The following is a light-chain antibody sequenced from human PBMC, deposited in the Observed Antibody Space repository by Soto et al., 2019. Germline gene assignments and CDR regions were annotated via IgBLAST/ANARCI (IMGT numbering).Light chain of an antibody. CDR3: QQRSNWPLT. V-gene: IGKV3-11*01. Sequence: IVLTQSPATLSLSPGERDILSCRASQSISGYLAWYQQKPGQAPRLLIYDTSNRATGIPARFSGSGSETDFTLTISSLEPEDFAVYYCQQRSNWPLTFGGGTKVDI. J-gene: IGKJ4*01. CDR1: QSISGY. CDR2: DTS.